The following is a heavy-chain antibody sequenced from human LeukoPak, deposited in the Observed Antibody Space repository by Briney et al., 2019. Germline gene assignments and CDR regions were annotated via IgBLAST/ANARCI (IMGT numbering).Heavy chain of an antibody. V-gene: IGHV4-59*11. Sequence: SETLSLTCTVSGGSISSHYWSWIRQPPGKGLEWIGYIYYSGSTNYNPSLKSRVTISVDTSKNQFSLKLSSVTAADTAVYYCARQYSYGYYLDYWGQGTLVTVSS. CDR3: ARQYSYGYYLDY. CDR2: IYYSGST. J-gene: IGHJ4*02. D-gene: IGHD5-18*01. CDR1: GGSISSHY.